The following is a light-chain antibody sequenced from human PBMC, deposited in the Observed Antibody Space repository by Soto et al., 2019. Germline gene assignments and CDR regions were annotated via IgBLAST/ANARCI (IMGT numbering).Light chain of an antibody. CDR3: QSYDGSLSGYV. CDR2: GND. J-gene: IGLJ1*01. CDR1: NSSIGAGYD. V-gene: IGLV1-40*01. Sequence: QSVLTKPPSVTGAPGQRISISCTGSNSSIGAGYDVHWYQQLPGTAPKLLIYGNDSRPSGVPDRFSGSKSGTSASLAITGLQAEDEADYYCQSYDGSLSGYVFGSGTKLTVL.